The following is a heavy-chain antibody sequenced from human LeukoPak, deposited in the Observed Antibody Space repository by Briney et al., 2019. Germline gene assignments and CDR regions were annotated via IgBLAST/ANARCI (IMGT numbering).Heavy chain of an antibody. J-gene: IGHJ5*02. CDR3: AREDGWFGELIRFDP. Sequence: ASVKVSCKASGYTFTSYGISWVRLAPGQGPEWMGWISAYNGNTNYAQKLQGRVTMTTDTSTSTAYMELRSLRSDDTAVYYCAREDGWFGELIRFDPWGQGTLVTVSS. CDR2: ISAYNGNT. CDR1: GYTFTSYG. V-gene: IGHV1-18*01. D-gene: IGHD3-10*01.